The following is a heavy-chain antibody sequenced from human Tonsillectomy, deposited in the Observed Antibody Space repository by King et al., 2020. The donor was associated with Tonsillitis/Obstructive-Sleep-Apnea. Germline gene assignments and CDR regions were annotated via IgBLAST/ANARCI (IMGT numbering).Heavy chain of an antibody. D-gene: IGHD6-6*01. CDR1: GGTFGDYA. J-gene: IGHJ6*03. CDR2: IVPIFGSA. CDR3: ARCIAARPRGYSYSYMDV. V-gene: IGHV1-69*01. Sequence: QLVQSGADVRKPGSSVKVSCEASGGTFGDYAIYWVRQAPGQGLEWMGGIVPIFGSAHYAQRFQDRVTITADQSTSTAYMELSRLRSEDTAVYYCARCIAARPRGYSYSYMDVWGKGTTVTVSS.